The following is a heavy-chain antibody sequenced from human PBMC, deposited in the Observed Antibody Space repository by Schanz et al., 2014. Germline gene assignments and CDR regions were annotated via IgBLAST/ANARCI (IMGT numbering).Heavy chain of an antibody. CDR2: ISAYNDNT. CDR3: ARDFSVYDYSTGYREYYFDY. J-gene: IGHJ4*02. Sequence: QVQLVQSGAEVKKPGASVRVSCKAPGYTFTNYIISWVRQPPGQGLGWMGWISAYNDNTNYTQKLQGRVTMTTDTSTSTAYMELRSLRSDDTAVYYCARDFSVYDYSTGYREYYFDYWGQGTLVTVSS. CDR1: GYTFTNYI. V-gene: IGHV1-18*04. D-gene: IGHD3-3*01.